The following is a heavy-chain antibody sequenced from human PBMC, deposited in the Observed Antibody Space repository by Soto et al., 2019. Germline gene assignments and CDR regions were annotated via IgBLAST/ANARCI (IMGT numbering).Heavy chain of an antibody. Sequence: LRLSCAASGFTFGAYAMNWVRQTPGKGLQWVSSISGDDGRGSSGDTYYTDSVRGRFTISRDDSKNTLFLQMKSLRPEDTAIYYCAKFSNAENYWGRGTLVTVSS. CDR1: GFTFGAYA. J-gene: IGHJ4*02. V-gene: IGHV3-23*01. CDR2: ISGDDGRGSSGDT. CDR3: AKFSNAENY.